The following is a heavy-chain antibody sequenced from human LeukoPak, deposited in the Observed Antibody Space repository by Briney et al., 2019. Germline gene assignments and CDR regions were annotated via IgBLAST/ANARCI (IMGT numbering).Heavy chain of an antibody. J-gene: IGHJ6*02. CDR1: GGSISSGSYY. CDR3: ARDDFLGGIVGATTGYYYGMDV. Sequence: SQTLSLTCTVSGGSISSGSYYWSWIRQPAGKGLEWIGRIYTSGSTNYNPSLKSRVTISVDTSKNQFSLKLSSVTAADTAVYYCARDDFLGGIVGATTGYYYGMDVWGQGTTVTVSS. V-gene: IGHV4-61*02. D-gene: IGHD1-26*01. CDR2: IYTSGST.